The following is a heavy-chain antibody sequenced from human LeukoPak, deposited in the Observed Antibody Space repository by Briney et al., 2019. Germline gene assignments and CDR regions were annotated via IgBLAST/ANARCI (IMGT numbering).Heavy chain of an antibody. Sequence: GGSLRLSCAASGFTFSSYAMHWVRQAPGMGLEWVAVISYDGSNKYYADSVKGRFTISRDNSKNTLYLQMNSLRAEDTAVYYCARGGRYCSGGSCYLNWFDPWGQGTLVTVSS. CDR1: GFTFSSYA. D-gene: IGHD2-15*01. V-gene: IGHV3-30*04. CDR3: ARGGRYCSGGSCYLNWFDP. J-gene: IGHJ5*02. CDR2: ISYDGSNK.